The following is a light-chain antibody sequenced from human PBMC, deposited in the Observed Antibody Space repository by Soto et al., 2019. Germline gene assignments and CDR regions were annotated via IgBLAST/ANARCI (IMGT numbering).Light chain of an antibody. J-gene: IGLJ3*02. V-gene: IGLV1-47*01. Sequence: QSVLTQPPSASETPGQRVTISCSGSSSNIGSNYVYWYQQLPGTAPKLLIYRNNQRPSGVPDRFSGSKSGTSASLAISGLRSEDEADYYCAAWDDSLGGCVFGGGTKVTVL. CDR2: RNN. CDR1: SSNIGSNY. CDR3: AAWDDSLGGCV.